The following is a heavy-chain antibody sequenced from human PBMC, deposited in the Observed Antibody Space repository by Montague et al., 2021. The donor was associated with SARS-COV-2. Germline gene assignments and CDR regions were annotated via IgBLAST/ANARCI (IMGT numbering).Heavy chain of an antibody. CDR3: ARDPDGYNEDGAFDI. CDR1: GFTFSSYA. Sequence: SLRLSCAASGFTFSSYAMHWVRQAPGKGLEWVAVISYDGGNKYYLDSVKGRFTISRDNSKNTLYLQMNSLRAEDTAVYYCARDPDGYNEDGAFDIWGQGTMVTVSS. CDR2: ISYDGGNK. J-gene: IGHJ3*02. D-gene: IGHD5-24*01. V-gene: IGHV3-30*04.